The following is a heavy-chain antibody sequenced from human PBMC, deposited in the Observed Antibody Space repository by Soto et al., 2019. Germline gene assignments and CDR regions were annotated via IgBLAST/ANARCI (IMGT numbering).Heavy chain of an antibody. V-gene: IGHV4-4*02. Sequence: QVQLQESGPGLVKPSGTLSLTCAVSGDPISSHDWWSWVRQPPKKGLEWIAEIHHSGDTNYNPSLRSRATISVDNSKTKFTLKLNPWAAAVTAVYDCVRNAYYCFDHWGHATPVTVSS. CDR3: VRNAYYCFDH. J-gene: IGHJ5*02. CDR2: IHHSGDT. CDR1: GDPISSHDW. D-gene: IGHD3-16*01.